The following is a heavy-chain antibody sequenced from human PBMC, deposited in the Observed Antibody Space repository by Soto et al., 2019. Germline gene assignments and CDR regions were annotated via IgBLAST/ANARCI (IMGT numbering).Heavy chain of an antibody. V-gene: IGHV4-34*01. CDR1: GGSISGYY. D-gene: IGHD5-18*01. CDR2: INHSGST. Sequence: PSETLSLTCAVYGGSISGYYWSWIRQPPGKGLEWIGEINHSGSTNYNPSLKSRVTISVDTSKNQFSLKLSSVTAADTAVYYCAGTGSTAMVKFGFDYWGQGTLVTVSS. CDR3: AGTGSTAMVKFGFDY. J-gene: IGHJ4*02.